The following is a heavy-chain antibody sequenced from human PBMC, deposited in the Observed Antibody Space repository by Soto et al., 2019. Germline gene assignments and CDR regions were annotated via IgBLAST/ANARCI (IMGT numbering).Heavy chain of an antibody. CDR2: ISATGGGT. J-gene: IGHJ4*02. CDR1: GFKFSNYA. CDR3: AIDRRAGGNSAFYFDF. V-gene: IGHV3-23*01. D-gene: IGHD3-16*01. Sequence: GGSLRLSCAASGFKFSNYAMSWVRQAPGKGLEWVSLISATGGGTYYAGSVKGRFTISRDNSHNTLYLQVHSLTAEDTAVYYCAIDRRAGGNSAFYFDFWGQGAQVTVSS.